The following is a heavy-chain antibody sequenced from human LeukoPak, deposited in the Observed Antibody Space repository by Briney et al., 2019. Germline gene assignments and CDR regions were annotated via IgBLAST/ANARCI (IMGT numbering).Heavy chain of an antibody. CDR3: AKGSSSGYYYFDY. V-gene: IGHV3-9*03. Sequence: GGSLRLSCAASGFTFDDYAMHWVRQAPGKGLEWVSGICWNSGSIGYADSVTDRFTTSRDNAKISLYLQMNRLRAEDMALYYCAKGSSSGYYYFDYWGQGTLVTVSS. J-gene: IGHJ4*02. CDR1: GFTFDDYA. D-gene: IGHD3-22*01. CDR2: ICWNSGSI.